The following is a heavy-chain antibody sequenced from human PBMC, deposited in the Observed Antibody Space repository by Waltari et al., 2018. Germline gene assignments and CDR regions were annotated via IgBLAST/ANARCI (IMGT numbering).Heavy chain of an antibody. CDR3: ATAIFGVVY. D-gene: IGHD3-3*01. V-gene: IGHV1-69*01. CDR1: GGTFSNFA. J-gene: IGHJ1*01. CDR2: IITKFSMT. Sequence: QVQLMQSGAEVKKPGSSVKVSCKASGGTFSNFAISWVRQATGQGLGWMGEIITKFSMTTYAQKFQGRVTITADETTSTGYMDLSSLRSEDTAVSYCATAIFGVVYWGQGILVTVSS.